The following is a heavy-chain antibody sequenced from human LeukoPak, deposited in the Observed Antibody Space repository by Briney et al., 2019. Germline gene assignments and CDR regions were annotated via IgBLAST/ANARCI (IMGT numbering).Heavy chain of an antibody. V-gene: IGHV4-59*08. J-gene: IGHJ4*02. CDR3: ARSRIYGGNYFDY. CDR1: GDSISSYY. D-gene: IGHD3-10*01. CDR2: IYYTGST. Sequence: SETLSLTCTVSGDSISSYYWSWVRQPPGKGLEWIGYIYYTGSTNYNPSLKSRVTISVDTSKKQFSLKLSSVTAADTAVYYCARSRIYGGNYFDYWGQGTLVTVSS.